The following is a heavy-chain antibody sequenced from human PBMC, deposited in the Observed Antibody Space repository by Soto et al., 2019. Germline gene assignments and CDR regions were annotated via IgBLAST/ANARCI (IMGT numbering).Heavy chain of an antibody. CDR2: IIPILGIA. CDR3: AREATGEATWCY. Sequence: QVQLVQSGAEVKKPGASVKVSCKASGGTFSSYTISWVRQAPGQGLEWMGRIIPILGIATYAPKFQGRVTITADQSSRTAYMERSSLRSEDTAVYYCAREATGEATWCYWGQGTLVTVSS. D-gene: IGHD5-12*01. CDR1: GGTFSSYT. V-gene: IGHV1-69*08. J-gene: IGHJ4*02.